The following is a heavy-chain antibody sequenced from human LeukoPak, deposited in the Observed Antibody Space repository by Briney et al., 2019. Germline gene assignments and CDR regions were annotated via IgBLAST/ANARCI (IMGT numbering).Heavy chain of an antibody. J-gene: IGHJ4*02. Sequence: PGGSLRLSCAASGFTFSSYAMSWVRQAPGKGLEWVSAISGSGGSTYYADSVKGRFTISRDNSKNTLYLQMNSLRAEDTAVYYCAKDDAYYYGSGSYYKGPYYFDYWGQGTLVTVSS. V-gene: IGHV3-23*01. CDR2: ISGSGGST. CDR3: AKDDAYYYGSGSYYKGPYYFDY. CDR1: GFTFSSYA. D-gene: IGHD3-10*01.